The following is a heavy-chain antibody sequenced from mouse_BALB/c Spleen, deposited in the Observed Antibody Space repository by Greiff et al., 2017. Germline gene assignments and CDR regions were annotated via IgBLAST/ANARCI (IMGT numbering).Heavy chain of an antibody. V-gene: IGHV5-12-2*01. D-gene: IGHD2-4*01. CDR1: GFTFSSYT. CDR2: ISNGGGST. Sequence: EVMLVESGGGLVQPGGSLKLSCAASGFTFSSYTMSWVRQTPEKRLEWVAYISNGGGSTYYPDTVKGRFTISRDNAKNTLYLQMSSLKSEDTAMYYCARSDYDGAWFAYWGQGTLVTVSA. CDR3: ARSDYDGAWFAY. J-gene: IGHJ3*01.